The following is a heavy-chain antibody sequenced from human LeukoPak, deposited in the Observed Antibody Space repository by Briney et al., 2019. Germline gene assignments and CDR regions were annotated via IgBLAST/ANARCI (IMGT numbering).Heavy chain of an antibody. D-gene: IGHD4-17*01. CDR2: INPNSGGT. CDR1: GYTFTGYY. Sequence: ASVKVSCKASGYTFTGYYMHWVRQAPGQGLEWMGWINPNSGGTNYAQKFQGWVTMNRDTSISTAYMELSRLRSDGTAVYYCARSHDYGDYVLYFDYWGQGTLVTVSS. J-gene: IGHJ4*02. V-gene: IGHV1-2*04. CDR3: ARSHDYGDYVLYFDY.